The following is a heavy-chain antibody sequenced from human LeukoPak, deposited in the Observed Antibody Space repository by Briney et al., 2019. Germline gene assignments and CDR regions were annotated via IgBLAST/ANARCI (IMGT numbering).Heavy chain of an antibody. J-gene: IGHJ4*02. Sequence: GGSLRLSCAASGFTFSSYGMHWVRQAPGKGLEWVAAISYDGSSRYNADSAKGRFTISRDNSKNTLFLQMNSLRPEDTAAYYCAKEGDSSGWSRFDNWGQGTLVTVSS. CDR2: ISYDGSSR. D-gene: IGHD6-19*01. CDR1: GFTFSSYG. V-gene: IGHV3-30*18. CDR3: AKEGDSSGWSRFDN.